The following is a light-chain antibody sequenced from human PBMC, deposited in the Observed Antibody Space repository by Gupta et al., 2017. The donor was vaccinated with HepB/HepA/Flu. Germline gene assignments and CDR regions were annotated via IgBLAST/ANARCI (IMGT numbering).Light chain of an antibody. Sequence: SALPQPASVSGSPGQSITISCTGTSSDVGGYNYVSWYQQHPGKAPKLMIYDVSNRPPGVSNRFSGSKSGNTASLTISGRQAEDEADYYCSSYTSSSTVVFGGGTKLTVL. CDR2: DVS. CDR1: SSDVGGYNY. CDR3: SSYTSSSTVV. V-gene: IGLV2-14*01. J-gene: IGLJ2*01.